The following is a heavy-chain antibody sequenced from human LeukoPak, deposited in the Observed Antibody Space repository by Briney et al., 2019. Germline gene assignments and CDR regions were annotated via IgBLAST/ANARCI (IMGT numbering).Heavy chain of an antibody. V-gene: IGHV3-53*05. D-gene: IGHD1-14*01. CDR1: GLTVSSNC. Sequence: GGSLRLSCAASGLTVSSNCMSWVRQAPGKGLEWVSFIYSGGSTYYTDSVKGRFTISRDNSKNTLYLHINSLRAEDTAVYYCVKDNPLDYWGQGTLVIVSS. CDR2: IYSGGST. CDR3: VKDNPLDY. J-gene: IGHJ4*02.